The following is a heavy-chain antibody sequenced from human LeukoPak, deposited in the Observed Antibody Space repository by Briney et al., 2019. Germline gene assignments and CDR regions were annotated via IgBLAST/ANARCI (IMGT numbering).Heavy chain of an antibody. V-gene: IGHV1-3*01. CDR1: GYTFTSYA. CDR2: INAGNGNT. D-gene: IGHD2-15*01. Sequence: ASVKVSCKASGYTFTSYAMHWVRQAPGQRLEWMGWINAGNGNTKYSQKFQGRVTITRDTSASTAYMELSSLRSEDTAVCYCARGGRGYCSGGSCYELDYWGQGTLVTVSS. J-gene: IGHJ4*02. CDR3: ARGGRGYCSGGSCYELDY.